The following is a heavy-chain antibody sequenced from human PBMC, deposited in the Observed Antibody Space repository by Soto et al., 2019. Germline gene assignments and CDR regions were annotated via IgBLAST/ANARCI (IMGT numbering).Heavy chain of an antibody. CDR2: IKQDGSEK. CDR3: ARDMGVFCSGYPEGGFDS. V-gene: IGHV3-7*01. CDR1: GFTFTNYW. D-gene: IGHD3-3*01. J-gene: IGHJ4*02. Sequence: EAQLVESGGGLVQPGGSLRLSCAASGFTFTNYWMSWVRQAPGKGLEWVANIKQDGSEKYYADSAKGRFIISRDNAKTSLYLQMNSLRAEDTAVYYCARDMGVFCSGYPEGGFDSWGQGTPVTVSS.